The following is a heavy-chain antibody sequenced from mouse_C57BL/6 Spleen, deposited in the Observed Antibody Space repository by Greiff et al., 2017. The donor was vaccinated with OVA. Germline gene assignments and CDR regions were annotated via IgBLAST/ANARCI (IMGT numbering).Heavy chain of an antibody. D-gene: IGHD1-1*01. V-gene: IGHV2-9-1*01. J-gene: IGHJ1*03. Sequence: VKLVESGPGLVAPSQSLSITCTVSGFSLTSYAISWVRQPPGKGLEWLGVIWTGGGTNYNSALKSRLSISKDNSKSQVFLKMNSLQTDDTARYYCARKGKSLITTVVDWYFDVWGTGTTVTVSS. CDR3: ARKGKSLITTVVDWYFDV. CDR1: GFSLTSYA. CDR2: IWTGGGT.